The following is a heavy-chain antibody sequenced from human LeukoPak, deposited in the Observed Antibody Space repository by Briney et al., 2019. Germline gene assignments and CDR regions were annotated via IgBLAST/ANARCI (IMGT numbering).Heavy chain of an antibody. CDR3: ARGGDISYYGDY. CDR2: IYSGGST. D-gene: IGHD3-10*01. V-gene: IGHV3-66*01. CDR1: GFTVSSNY. Sequence: AGGSLRLSCAASGFTVSSNYMNWVRQAPGKGLEWVSLIYSGGSTHYADSVKGRFTISRDNSQNTLYLQINSLRAEYMAVYYCARGGDISYYGDYWGQGTLVTVSS. J-gene: IGHJ4*02.